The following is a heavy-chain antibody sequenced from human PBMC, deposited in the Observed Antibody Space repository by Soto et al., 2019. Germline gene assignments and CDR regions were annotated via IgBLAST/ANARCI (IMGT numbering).Heavy chain of an antibody. D-gene: IGHD6-13*01. CDR2: IYYSGST. Sequence: PLETLSLSCTVSGGSISSSSYYWGWFRQPPGKGLEWIGSIYYSGSTYYNPSLKSRVTISVDTSKNQFSLKLSSVTAADTAGYYSASQQLVHYYYGMDVWGQGTTVS. CDR3: ASQQLVHYYYGMDV. CDR1: GGSISSSSYY. V-gene: IGHV4-39*01. J-gene: IGHJ6*02.